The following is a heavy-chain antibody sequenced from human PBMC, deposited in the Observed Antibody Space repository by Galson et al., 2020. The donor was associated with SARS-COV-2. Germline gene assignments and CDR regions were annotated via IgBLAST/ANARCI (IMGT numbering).Heavy chain of an antibody. V-gene: IGHV4-30-2*01. CDR1: GTSISGGSYS. Sequence: SEPLSLTCAVSGTSISGGSYSWNWIRQPPGNGLEWTGYISHSGGTYYNPSLKSRVTISGDRSKNQFSLRLSSVTAADAAVYFCARLHYGEYAPEAFDIWGPGTRVTVAS. CDR2: ISHSGGT. CDR3: ARLHYGEYAPEAFDI. J-gene: IGHJ3*02. D-gene: IGHD4-17*01.